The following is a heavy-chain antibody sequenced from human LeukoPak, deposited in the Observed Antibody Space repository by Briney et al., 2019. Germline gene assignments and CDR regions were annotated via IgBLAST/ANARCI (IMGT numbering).Heavy chain of an antibody. Sequence: ASVKVSCKASGYTFTSYGTSWVRQAPGQGLEWMGWISAYNGNTNYAQKLQGRVTMTTDTSTSTAYMELRSLRSDDTAVYYCARDPHYDILTGPATNDAFDIWGQGTMVTVSS. D-gene: IGHD3-9*01. J-gene: IGHJ3*02. CDR1: GYTFTSYG. CDR3: ARDPHYDILTGPATNDAFDI. CDR2: ISAYNGNT. V-gene: IGHV1-18*01.